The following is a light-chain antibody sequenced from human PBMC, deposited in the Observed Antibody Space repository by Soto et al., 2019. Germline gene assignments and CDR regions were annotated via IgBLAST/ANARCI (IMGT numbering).Light chain of an antibody. J-gene: IGLJ3*02. CDR1: SSNIGAGYD. CDR2: GNS. V-gene: IGLV1-40*01. CDR3: QSYDSSLSGPWV. Sequence: QSVLTQPPSVSGAPGQRVTISCTGSSSNIGAGYDVHWYQQLPGTAPKLLIYGNSNRPSGVPDRFSGSKSGPSASLAITGLQAEDEAHYYCQSYDSSLSGPWVFGGGTKLTVL.